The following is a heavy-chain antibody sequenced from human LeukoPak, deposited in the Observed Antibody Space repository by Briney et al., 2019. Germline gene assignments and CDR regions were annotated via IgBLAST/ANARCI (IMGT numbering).Heavy chain of an antibody. D-gene: IGHD3-10*01. J-gene: IGHJ4*02. Sequence: TGGSLRLSCAASGFTFSSYGMHWVRQAPGKGLEWVAVISYDGSNKYYADSVKGRFTISRDNSKNALYLQMNSLRAEDTAVYYCATWLVSGSYYSTYFDYWGQGTLVTVSS. CDR1: GFTFSSYG. CDR3: ATWLVSGSYYSTYFDY. V-gene: IGHV3-30*03. CDR2: ISYDGSNK.